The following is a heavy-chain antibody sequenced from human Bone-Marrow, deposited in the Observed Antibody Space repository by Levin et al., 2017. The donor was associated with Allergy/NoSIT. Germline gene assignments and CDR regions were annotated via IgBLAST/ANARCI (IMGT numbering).Heavy chain of an antibody. V-gene: IGHV3-23*01. CDR2: ISGSGEAT. CDR3: AKASGGGNSILFDY. J-gene: IGHJ4*02. Sequence: GGSLRLSCAASGFTFSSSVMSWVRQAPGKGLEWVSAISGSGEATYYADSVKGRFTISRDNSKNTLFLQMNSLRTEDTALYYCAKASGGGNSILFDYWGQGTLVTVSS. D-gene: IGHD4-23*01. CDR1: GFTFSSSV.